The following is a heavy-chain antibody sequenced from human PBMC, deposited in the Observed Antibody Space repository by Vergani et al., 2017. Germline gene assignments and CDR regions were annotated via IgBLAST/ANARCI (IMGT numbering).Heavy chain of an antibody. Sequence: QVQLQESGPGLVKPSETLSLTCTVSNDSVSNTFYYWSWIRQPAGKGLEWIGRIYTSGSTNYNPSLKSRVTMSVDTSKNQFSLKLSSVTAADTAVYYCARDITPRSSITIFGVVSGWFDPWGQGTLVTVSS. D-gene: IGHD3-3*01. J-gene: IGHJ5*02. CDR1: NDSVSNTFYY. CDR3: ARDITPRSSITIFGVVSGWFDP. V-gene: IGHV4-61*02. CDR2: IYTSGST.